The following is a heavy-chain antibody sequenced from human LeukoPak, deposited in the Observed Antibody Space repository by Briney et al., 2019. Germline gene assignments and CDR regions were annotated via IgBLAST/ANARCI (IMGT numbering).Heavy chain of an antibody. CDR1: GFTFSSYA. J-gene: IGHJ4*02. V-gene: IGHV3-23*01. CDR2: ISGSGGST. Sequence: GGSLRLSCAASGFTFSSYAMSWVRQAPGKGLEWVSAISGSGGSTYYADSVKGRFTISRDNSKNTLYLQMNSLRAEDTAVYYCAKDQMQYYDSSGYYSVSYYFDYWGQGTLVTVSS. D-gene: IGHD3-22*01. CDR3: AKDQMQYYDSSGYYSVSYYFDY.